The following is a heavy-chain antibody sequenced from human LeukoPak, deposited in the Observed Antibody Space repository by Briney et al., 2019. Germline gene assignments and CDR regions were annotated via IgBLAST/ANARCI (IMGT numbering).Heavy chain of an antibody. Sequence: SETLSLTCTVSGYSISSGYYWGWIRQPPGKGLEWIGSIYHSGSTYYNPSLKSRVTISVDTSKNQFSLKLSSVTAADTALYYCARDYDSRGYYPSSKLDYWGQGTLVTVSS. J-gene: IGHJ4*02. CDR1: GYSISSGYY. D-gene: IGHD3-22*01. CDR3: ARDYDSRGYYPSSKLDY. CDR2: IYHSGST. V-gene: IGHV4-38-2*02.